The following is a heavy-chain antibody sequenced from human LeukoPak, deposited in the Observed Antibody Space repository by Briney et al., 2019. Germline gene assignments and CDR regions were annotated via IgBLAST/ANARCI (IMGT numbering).Heavy chain of an antibody. D-gene: IGHD6-13*01. Sequence: GGSLRLSCSASGFTSSSYAMHWVRQAPGKGLEYVSAISSNGGSTYYADSVKGRLTISRDNSKNTLYLQMSSLRAEDTAVYYCVKDGGIAAAARLYYYYYGMDVWGQGTTVTVSS. CDR1: GFTSSSYA. J-gene: IGHJ6*02. CDR3: VKDGGIAAAARLYYYYYGMDV. CDR2: ISSNGGST. V-gene: IGHV3-64D*09.